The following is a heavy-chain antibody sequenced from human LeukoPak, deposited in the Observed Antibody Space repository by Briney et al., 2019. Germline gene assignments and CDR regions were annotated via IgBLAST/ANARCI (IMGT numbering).Heavy chain of an antibody. J-gene: IGHJ3*02. CDR1: GFTFSSYA. D-gene: IGHD5-18*01. Sequence: GSLRLSCAASGFTFSSYAMHWIRQPPGKGLEWIGSLYYNGNTYYSLSLQSRVTMSVENSKNQFSLKLNSVTAADTAVYYCARYGLLRLSEINAFDIWGQGTMVTVSS. V-gene: IGHV4-39*07. CDR2: LYYNGNT. CDR3: ARYGLLRLSEINAFDI.